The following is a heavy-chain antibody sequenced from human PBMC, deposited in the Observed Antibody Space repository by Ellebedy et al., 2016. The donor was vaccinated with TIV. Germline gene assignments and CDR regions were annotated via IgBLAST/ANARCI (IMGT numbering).Heavy chain of an antibody. D-gene: IGHD5-12*01. CDR3: ARCIWLATISFARGFDP. V-gene: IGHV1-69*13. Sequence: AASVKVSCKASGRTFSSYAISWVRQAPGHGLEWMGGIIPIFGTANYAQKFQGRVTITADESTSTAYMELSSLRSEDTAVYYCARCIWLATISFARGFDPWGQGTLVTVSS. CDR2: IIPIFGTA. J-gene: IGHJ5*02. CDR1: GRTFSSYA.